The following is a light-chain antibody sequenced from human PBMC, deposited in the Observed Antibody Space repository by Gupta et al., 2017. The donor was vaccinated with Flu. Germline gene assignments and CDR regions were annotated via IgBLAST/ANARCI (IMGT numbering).Light chain of an antibody. CDR1: QSISSY. V-gene: IGKV1-39*01. J-gene: IGKJ4*01. CDR2: AAS. CDR3: HQRDSSVIT. Sequence: DFQMTQSPSSLSASVGDRVTITCRASQSISSYLNWYQQKPGKAPKLLIFAASSLQSGVPSTFRDSGSGTDFTLSIIRRLLEDFATYYCHQRDSSVITFGGGTKVEIK.